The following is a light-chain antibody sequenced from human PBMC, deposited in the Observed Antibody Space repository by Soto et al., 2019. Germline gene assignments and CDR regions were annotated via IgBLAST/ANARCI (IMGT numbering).Light chain of an antibody. Sequence: DIQMTQSPSSLSASVGDRVTITCRASQSISTYLNWYQQKVGKAPKLLIYAASSLQRGVPSRLSGSGSGTDFTLTIISLQPEDFATYYCQQSYSTPRTFGQGTKLEIK. V-gene: IGKV1-39*01. CDR2: AAS. CDR1: QSISTY. J-gene: IGKJ2*02. CDR3: QQSYSTPRT.